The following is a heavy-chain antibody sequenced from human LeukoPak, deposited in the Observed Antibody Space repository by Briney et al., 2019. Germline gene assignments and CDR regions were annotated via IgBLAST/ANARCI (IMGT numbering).Heavy chain of an antibody. V-gene: IGHV3-21*01. J-gene: IGHJ6*04. D-gene: IGHD1-7*01. Sequence: GGSLRLSCAASGFTFSSYSMNWVRQAPGKGLEWVSSISSSSSYIYYADSVKGRFTISRDNAKNSLFLQMNSLRAEDTAVYYCARDQGWNYQWGDVGGKGTTVTVSS. CDR1: GFTFSSYS. CDR3: ARDQGWNYQWGDV. CDR2: ISSSSSYI.